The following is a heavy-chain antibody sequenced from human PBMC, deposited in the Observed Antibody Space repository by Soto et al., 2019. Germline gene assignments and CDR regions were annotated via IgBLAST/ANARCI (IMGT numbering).Heavy chain of an antibody. CDR2: IYSAGRT. V-gene: IGHV3-53*02. Sequence: DVQLEDTVGGLVQPGGSLRLSCAASGFTVNSNHMSWVRQAPGKGLEWVSLIYSAGRTHYADSVNGRFTVSRDNSENRLFLQMNNLRVGDTAVYYCARDYLGSGWPRIGFDVWCLGTMVTVSS. D-gene: IGHD6-19*01. CDR1: GFTVNSNH. CDR3: ARDYLGSGWPRIGFDV. J-gene: IGHJ3*01.